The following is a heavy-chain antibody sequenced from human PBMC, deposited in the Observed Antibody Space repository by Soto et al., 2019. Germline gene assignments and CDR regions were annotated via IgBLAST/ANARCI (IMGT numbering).Heavy chain of an antibody. CDR1: GGTFSSYA. V-gene: IGHV1-69*13. J-gene: IGHJ4*02. D-gene: IGHD5-12*01. CDR2: IIPIFGTA. CDR3: ARGPGRDGYNFNFDY. Sequence: SVKVSCKASGGTFSSYAISWVRQAPGQGPEWMGGIIPIFGTANYAQKFQGRVTITADESTSTAYMELSSLRSEDTAVYYCARGPGRDGYNFNFDYWGQGTLVTVSS.